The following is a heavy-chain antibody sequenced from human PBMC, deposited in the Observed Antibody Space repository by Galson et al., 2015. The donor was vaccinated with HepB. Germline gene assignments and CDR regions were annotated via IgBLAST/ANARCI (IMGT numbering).Heavy chain of an antibody. V-gene: IGHV3-21*01. J-gene: IGHJ4*02. CDR1: GFTFSSYS. CDR3: ARDQGLWFGESLPLAFDY. CDR2: ISSSSSYI. Sequence: SLRLSCAASGFTFSSYSMNWVRQAPGKGLEWVSSISSSSSYIYYADSVKGRFTISRDNAKNSLYLQMNSLRAEDTAVYYCARDQGLWFGESLPLAFDYWGQGTLVTVSS. D-gene: IGHD3-10*01.